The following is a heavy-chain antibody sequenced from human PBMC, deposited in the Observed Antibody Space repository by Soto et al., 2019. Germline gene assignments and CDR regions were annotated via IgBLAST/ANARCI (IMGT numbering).Heavy chain of an antibody. D-gene: IGHD2-15*01. J-gene: IGHJ6*03. Sequence: QVQLQESGPGLVKPSEPLSLTCTVSGGSVSSGSYYWSWIRQPPGKGLEWIGYIYYSGSTNYNPSLKSRVTISVDTSKNQFSLKLNSVTAADTAVYYCARGPAATYYYYMDVWGKGTTVTVSS. CDR1: GGSVSSGSYY. V-gene: IGHV4-61*01. CDR2: IYYSGST. CDR3: ARGPAATYYYYMDV.